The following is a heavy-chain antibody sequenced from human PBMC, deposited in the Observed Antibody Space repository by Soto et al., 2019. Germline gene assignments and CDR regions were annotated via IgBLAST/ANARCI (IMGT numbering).Heavy chain of an antibody. CDR3: ASQRGILRYCDWLGYYYGMDV. J-gene: IGHJ6*02. Sequence: SETLSLTCAVYGGSFSGYYWSWIRQPPGKGLEWIGEINHSGSTNYNPSLKSRVTISVDTSKNQFSLKLSSVTAADTAVYYCASQRGILRYCDWLGYYYGMDVWGQGTTVTVSS. V-gene: IGHV4-34*01. CDR1: GGSFSGYY. CDR2: INHSGST. D-gene: IGHD3-9*01.